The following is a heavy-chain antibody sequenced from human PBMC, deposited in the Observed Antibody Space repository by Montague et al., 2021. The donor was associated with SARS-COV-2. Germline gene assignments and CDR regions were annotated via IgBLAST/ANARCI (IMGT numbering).Heavy chain of an antibody. V-gene: IGHV3-43*02. CDR1: GFTFDDYA. CDR3: AKDPEYCSSTSCDYYYCYGMDV. Sequence: SLRLSCAASGFTFDDYAMHWVRQAPGKGLEWVSLISGDGGSTYYTDSVKGRFTISRDNSKNSLYLQMNSLRTEDTALYYCAKDPEYCSSTSCDYYYCYGMDVWGQGTTVTVSS. D-gene: IGHD2-2*01. CDR2: ISGDGGST. J-gene: IGHJ6*02.